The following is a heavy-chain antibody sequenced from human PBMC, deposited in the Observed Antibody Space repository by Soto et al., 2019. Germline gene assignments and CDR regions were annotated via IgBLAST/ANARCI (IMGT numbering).Heavy chain of an antibody. CDR1: GGSISSGDYY. V-gene: IGHV4-30-4*01. CDR3: AREIRYGSGSYCFDP. CDR2: IYYSGST. J-gene: IGHJ5*02. Sequence: SETLSLTCTVSGGSISSGDYYWSWIRQSPGKGLEWIGYIYYSGSTYYSPSLKSRVTISVDTSKNQFSLKLSPVTAADTAVYYCAREIRYGSGSYCFDPWGQGTLVTASS. D-gene: IGHD3-10*01.